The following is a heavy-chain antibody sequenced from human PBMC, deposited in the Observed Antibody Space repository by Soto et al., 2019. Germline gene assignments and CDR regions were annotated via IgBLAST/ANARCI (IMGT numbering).Heavy chain of an antibody. CDR2: LYSGGKS. CDR1: GFNFDNSY. Sequence: GGSLRLSXAASGFNFDNSYMSWVRQAPGKGLEWVAILYSGGKSYYAESVRGRFTISRDISKNTLDLQMNRLTADDTAVYYCSKNNVAPAFVGFEYWGQGTLVTVSS. D-gene: IGHD2-2*01. CDR3: SKNNVAPAFVGFEY. J-gene: IGHJ4*02. V-gene: IGHV3-53*01.